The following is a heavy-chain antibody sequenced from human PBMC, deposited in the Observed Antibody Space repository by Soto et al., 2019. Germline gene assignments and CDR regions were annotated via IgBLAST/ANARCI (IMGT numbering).Heavy chain of an antibody. CDR1: GGSISSYY. CDR2: IYYSGST. J-gene: IGHJ4*02. Sequence: SETLSLTCTVSGGSISSYYWSWIRQPPGKGLEWIGYIYYSGSTNYNPSLKSRVTISVDTSKNQFSLKLSSVTAADTTVYYCAREPWAVGGWGAPIDYWGQGTLVTVSS. CDR3: AREPWAVGGWGAPIDY. D-gene: IGHD1-26*01. V-gene: IGHV4-59*01.